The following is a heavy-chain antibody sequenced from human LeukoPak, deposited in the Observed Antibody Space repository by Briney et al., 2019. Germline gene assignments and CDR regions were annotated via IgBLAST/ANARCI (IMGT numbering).Heavy chain of an antibody. V-gene: IGHV1-69*01. CDR1: GGTFSSYA. CDR2: IIPIFGTA. J-gene: IGHJ5*02. Sequence: SVKVSCKASGGTFSSYAISWVRQAPGQGLEWMGGIIPIFGTANYAQKFQGRVTITADESTSTAYMELSSLRSEDTAVYYCARAYSHSRLRYFCWLPGGGNWFDPWGQGTLVTVSS. D-gene: IGHD3-9*01. CDR3: ARAYSHSRLRYFCWLPGGGNWFDP.